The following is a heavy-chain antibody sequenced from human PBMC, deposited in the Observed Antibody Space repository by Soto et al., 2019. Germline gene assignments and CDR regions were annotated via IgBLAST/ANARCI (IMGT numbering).Heavy chain of an antibody. CDR3: ARERPHYDFWSGYPYLDY. Sequence: ASVKVSWKASGYTFTSYGISWVRQAPGQGLEWMGWISAYNGNTNYAQKLQGRVTMTTDTSTSTAYMELRSLRSDDTAVYYCARERPHYDFWSGYPYLDYWGQGTLVTVSS. J-gene: IGHJ4*02. V-gene: IGHV1-18*01. D-gene: IGHD3-3*01. CDR2: ISAYNGNT. CDR1: GYTFTSYG.